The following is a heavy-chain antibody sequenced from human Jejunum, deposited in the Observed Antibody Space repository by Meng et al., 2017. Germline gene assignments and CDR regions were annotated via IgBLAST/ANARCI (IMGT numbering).Heavy chain of an antibody. CDR2: VSTDGTIT. Sequence: EVQVGESGGGLVQPGGSLRLSCAASGFTFSSHWMHWVRQAPGKGLVWLSRVSTDGTITNYADSVKGRFTISRDNAKDTVFLEMNSLRVEDTAVYYCASDRVTDWGQGTLVTVSS. V-gene: IGHV3-74*01. CDR1: GFTFSSHW. CDR3: ASDRVTD. J-gene: IGHJ1*01. D-gene: IGHD3-16*01.